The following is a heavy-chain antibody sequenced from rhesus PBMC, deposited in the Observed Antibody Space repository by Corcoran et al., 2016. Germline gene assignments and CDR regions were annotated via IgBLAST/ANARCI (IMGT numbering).Heavy chain of an antibody. Sequence: QVQLQESGPGLVKPSETLSLTCAVSGGSFSGYYWGWIRQPPGKGLEWIGYISGSRGTPDYNPTLKSRVTISTGTSKNQFSLKLSSVTAADTAVYYCAREGRYSGYSYYFDYWGQGVLVTVSS. J-gene: IGHJ4*01. D-gene: IGHD5-24*01. V-gene: IGHV4-165*01. CDR3: AREGRYSGYSYYFDY. CDR2: ISGSRGTP. CDR1: GGSFSGYY.